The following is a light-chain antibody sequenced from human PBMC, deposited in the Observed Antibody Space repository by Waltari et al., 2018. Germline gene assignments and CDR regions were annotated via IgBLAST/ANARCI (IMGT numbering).Light chain of an antibody. CDR3: QTWGTGIRV. V-gene: IGLV4-69*01. CDR2: VNSDGSH. CDR1: SRHNNYA. J-gene: IGLJ3*02. Sequence: QLVLTQSPSASASLGASVKLTCSLSSRHNNYAIAWHQQQPGKGPRYLMKVNSDGSHSKGDGVPDRFSGSSSGADRFLTISSLQSEDDADYYCQTWGTGIRVFGGGTKVTVL.